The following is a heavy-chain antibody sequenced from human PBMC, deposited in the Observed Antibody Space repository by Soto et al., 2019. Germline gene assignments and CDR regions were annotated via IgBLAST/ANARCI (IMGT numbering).Heavy chain of an antibody. V-gene: IGHV4-4*02. Sequence: EKGLEWIGEIYHSGSTNYNPSLKSRVTISVDKSKNQFSLKLSSVTAADTAVYYCARVGAEGWNDGYYYSYIDVWGKGTTVTVPS. CDR3: ARVGAEGWNDGYYYSYIDV. CDR2: IYHSGST. D-gene: IGHD1-1*01. J-gene: IGHJ6*03.